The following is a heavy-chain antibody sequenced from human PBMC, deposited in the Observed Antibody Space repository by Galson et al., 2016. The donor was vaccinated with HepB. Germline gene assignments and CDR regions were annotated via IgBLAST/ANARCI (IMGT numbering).Heavy chain of an antibody. Sequence: SLRLSCAASGFTFSSYAMSWVRQAXGKGLXXVSVISGSGGTTYYADSVKGRFTISRDNSKNTLYVQMNSLTAEDTAIYYCAKVFLVGTADAYDIWGQGTMVIVSS. CDR1: GFTFSSYA. J-gene: IGHJ3*02. V-gene: IGHV3-23*01. D-gene: IGHD5-12*01. CDR2: ISGSGGTT. CDR3: AKVFLVGTADAYDI.